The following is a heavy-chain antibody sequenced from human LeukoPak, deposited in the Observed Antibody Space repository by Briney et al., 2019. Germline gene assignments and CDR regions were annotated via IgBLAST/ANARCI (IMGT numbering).Heavy chain of an antibody. J-gene: IGHJ6*02. CDR3: ARPSGIAVAGTGWNYYYYGMDV. CDR1: GFTFSSYA. V-gene: IGHV3-30*04. Sequence: GGSLRLACAASGFTFSSYAMHWVRQAPGKGLEWVAVISYDGSNKYYADSVKGRFTISRDNSKNTLYLQMNSLRAEDTAVYYCARPSGIAVAGTGWNYYYYGMDVWGQGTTVTVSS. CDR2: ISYDGSNK. D-gene: IGHD6-19*01.